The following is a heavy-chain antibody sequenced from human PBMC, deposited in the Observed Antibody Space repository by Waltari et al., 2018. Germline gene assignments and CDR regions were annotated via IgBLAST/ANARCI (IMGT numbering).Heavy chain of an antibody. V-gene: IGHV4-38-2*01. CDR1: GYSISSGYY. J-gene: IGHJ4*02. CDR3: ARVRLAEAFDY. CDR2: ISGSSGTT. Sequence: VQLQESGPGLVKPSETLSLTCAVSGYSISSGYYWGWIRQPPGKGLEYIGYISGSSGTTNYNPSLKSRVTISKDTSKNQFSLKLSSVTAADTAVYYCARVRLAEAFDYWGQGVLVTVSS. D-gene: IGHD5-12*01.